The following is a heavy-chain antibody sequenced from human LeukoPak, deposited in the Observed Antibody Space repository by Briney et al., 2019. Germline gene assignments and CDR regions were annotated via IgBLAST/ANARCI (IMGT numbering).Heavy chain of an antibody. CDR1: GFTFSSYG. Sequence: GRSLRLSCAASGFTFSSYGMHWVRQAPGKGLEWVAVIWYDGSNKYYADSVKGRFTISRDNSKNTLYLQMNSLKTEDTAVYYCTTTLRYDFLFDYWGQGTLVTVSS. CDR3: TTTLRYDFLFDY. CDR2: IWYDGSNK. J-gene: IGHJ4*02. D-gene: IGHD3-3*01. V-gene: IGHV3-33*01.